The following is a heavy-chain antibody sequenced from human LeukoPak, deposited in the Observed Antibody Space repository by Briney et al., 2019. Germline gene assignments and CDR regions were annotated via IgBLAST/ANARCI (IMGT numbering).Heavy chain of an antibody. D-gene: IGHD3-22*01. V-gene: IGHV3-21*01. Sequence: GGSLRLSCAASGFTFSSYSMNWVRQAPGKGLEWVSSISSSSSYIYYADSVKGRFTISRGNAKNSLYLQMNSLRAEDTAVYYCARDLNYYDSSGYNPFDYWGQGTLVTVSS. CDR2: ISSSSSYI. CDR1: GFTFSSYS. CDR3: ARDLNYYDSSGYNPFDY. J-gene: IGHJ4*02.